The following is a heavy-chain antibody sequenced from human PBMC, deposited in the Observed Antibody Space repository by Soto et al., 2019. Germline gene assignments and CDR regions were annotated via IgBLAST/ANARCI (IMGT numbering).Heavy chain of an antibody. CDR3: TTEITIFGVVTYYYYGMDV. Sequence: PGGSLRLSCAASGFTFSNAWMSWVRQAPGKGLEWVGRIKSKTDGGKTDYAAPVKGRFTISRYDSKNTLYLQMNSLKTEDTAVYYCTTEITIFGVVTYYYYGMDVWGQGTTVTVSS. V-gene: IGHV3-15*01. J-gene: IGHJ6*02. CDR2: IKSKTDGGKT. D-gene: IGHD3-3*01. CDR1: GFTFSNAW.